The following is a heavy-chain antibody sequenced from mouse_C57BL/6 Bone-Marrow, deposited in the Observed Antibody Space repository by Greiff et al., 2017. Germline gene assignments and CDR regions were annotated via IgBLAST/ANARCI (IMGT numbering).Heavy chain of an antibody. J-gene: IGHJ3*01. V-gene: IGHV3-1*01. CDR2: ISYSGST. CDR1: GYSITSGYD. Sequence: EVKVVESGPGMVKPSQSLSLTCTVTGYSITSGYDWHWIRHFPGNKLEWMGYISYSGSTNYNPSLKSRISITHDTSKNHFFLKLNSVTTEDTATYYCAREAGRAWFAYWGQGTLVTVSA. CDR3: AREAGRAWFAY.